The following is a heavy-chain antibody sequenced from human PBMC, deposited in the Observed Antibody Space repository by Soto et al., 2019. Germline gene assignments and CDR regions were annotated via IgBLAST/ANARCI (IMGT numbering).Heavy chain of an antibody. CDR2: INKDGSEK. CDR3: ASRPCEVKYYWVFDY. CDR1: GFTFTTCW. J-gene: IGHJ4*02. D-gene: IGHD3-10*01. Sequence: EVQLVESGGGFVQPGGSLRLSCAASGFTFTTCWMTWVRQAPGKGLEWVANINKDGSEKYYMDSVRGRFTISRDNATNSLFLQMNSLRAEDTAVYYCASRPCEVKYYWVFDYWGQGAMVTVSS. V-gene: IGHV3-7*03.